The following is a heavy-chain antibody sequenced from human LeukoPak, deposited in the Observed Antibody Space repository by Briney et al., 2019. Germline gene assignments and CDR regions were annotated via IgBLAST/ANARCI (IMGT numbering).Heavy chain of an antibody. J-gene: IGHJ5*02. V-gene: IGHV4-59*08. D-gene: IGHD6-13*01. CDR2: IYYTGST. Sequence: SETLSLTCLVSGGSISSSYWTWIRQSPGKGLEWIGMIYYTGSTNYSPSFKSRVTISVDTSKNQFSLKLSSVTAADTAVYYCARVGQQQDEKYNWFDPWGQGTLVTVSS. CDR3: ARVGQQQDEKYNWFDP. CDR1: GGSISSSY.